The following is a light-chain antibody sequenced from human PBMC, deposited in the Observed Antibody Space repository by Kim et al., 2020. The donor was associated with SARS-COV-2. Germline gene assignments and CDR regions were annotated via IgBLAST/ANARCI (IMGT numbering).Light chain of an antibody. CDR2: GVS. CDR3: SSFAGTKIV. J-gene: IGLJ2*01. V-gene: IGLV2-8*01. CDR1: SSDVGGYNF. Sequence: PGQSVTISCTGTSSDVGGYNFVSWYQQHPGKAPKLIIYGVSQRPSGVPDRFSGSKSGNTASLTVSGLQSEDEADYYCSSFAGTKIVFGGGTQLTVL.